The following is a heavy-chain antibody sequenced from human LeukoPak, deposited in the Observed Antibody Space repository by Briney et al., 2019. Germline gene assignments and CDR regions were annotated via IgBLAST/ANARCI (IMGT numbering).Heavy chain of an antibody. V-gene: IGHV1-2*02. Sequence: ASVKVSCKASGYTFTGYYMHWVRQAPGQGLEWMGWINPNSGGTNYAQKFQGRVTMTRDTSISTAYMELSRLRSDDTAVYYCARGGWTVVVPAAMGWFDPWGRGTLVTVSS. CDR3: ARGGWTVVVPAAMGWFDP. CDR2: INPNSGGT. CDR1: GYTFTGYY. J-gene: IGHJ5*02. D-gene: IGHD2-2*01.